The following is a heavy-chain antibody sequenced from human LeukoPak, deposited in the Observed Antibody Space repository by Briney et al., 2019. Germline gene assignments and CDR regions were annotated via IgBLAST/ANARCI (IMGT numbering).Heavy chain of an antibody. CDR3: ARARWSSTGWFLGY. J-gene: IGHJ4*02. V-gene: IGHV3-53*01. Sequence: TGGSLRLSCAASGFTSNYMSWVRQAPGKGLEWISLIYTDGTTTFYADSVKGRFTLSRDNSKDALHLQMDNLRAEDTAVYYCARARWSSTGWFLGYWGQGTLVTVSS. CDR2: IYTDGTT. CDR1: GFTSNY. D-gene: IGHD6-19*01.